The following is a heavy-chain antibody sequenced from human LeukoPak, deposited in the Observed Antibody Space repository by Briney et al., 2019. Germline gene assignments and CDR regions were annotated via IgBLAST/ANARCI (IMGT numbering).Heavy chain of an antibody. J-gene: IGHJ4*02. V-gene: IGHV3-33*01. CDR1: RFTFSSYG. CDR2: IWYDGSNK. D-gene: IGHD5-18*01. Sequence: PGRSLRLSCAASRFTFSSYGIHGVRQAPGKGLEWVAVIWYDGSNKYYADSVKGRFTISRDNSKNTLYLQMNSMRVTHKAVYYCAREGDSAVATRVFDYWGQGTLVTVSS. CDR3: AREGDSAVATRVFDY.